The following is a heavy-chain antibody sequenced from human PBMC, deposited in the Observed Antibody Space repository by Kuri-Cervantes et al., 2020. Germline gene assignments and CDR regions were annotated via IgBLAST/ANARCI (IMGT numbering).Heavy chain of an antibody. V-gene: IGHV3-11*04. Sequence: GESLKISCAASGFTFSDYYMSWIRQAPGKGLEWVSYISSSGSTIYYADSVKGRFTISRDNAKNSLYLQMNSLRAEDTAVYYCARDRTITIFGVVIPFFDYWGQGTLVTVSS. J-gene: IGHJ4*02. D-gene: IGHD3-3*01. CDR1: GFTFSDYY. CDR3: ARDRTITIFGVVIPFFDY. CDR2: ISSSGSTI.